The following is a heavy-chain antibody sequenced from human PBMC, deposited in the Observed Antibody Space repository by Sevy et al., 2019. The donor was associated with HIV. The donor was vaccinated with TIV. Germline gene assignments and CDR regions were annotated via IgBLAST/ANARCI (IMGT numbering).Heavy chain of an antibody. D-gene: IGHD6-13*01. CDR2: ISSSSSYT. J-gene: IGHJ5*02. CDR3: ARDSSSFLTGGNWFDP. V-gene: IGHV3-11*05. CDR1: GFTFSDYY. Sequence: GGSLRLSCAASGFTFSDYYMSWIRQAPGKGLEWVSYISSSSSYTNYADSVKGRFTISRDKAKNSLYLQMNSLRAKDTAVYYCARDSSSFLTGGNWFDPWGQGTLVTVSS.